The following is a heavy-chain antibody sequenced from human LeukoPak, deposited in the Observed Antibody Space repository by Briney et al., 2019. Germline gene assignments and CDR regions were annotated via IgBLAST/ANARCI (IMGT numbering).Heavy chain of an antibody. J-gene: IGHJ4*02. Sequence: GASVKVSCKASGYTFTGYYMHWVRQAPGQGLEWMGWINPNSGGTNYAQKFRGRVTMTRDTSISTAYMELSRLRSDDTAVYYCARSPYGDYVFDYWGQGTLVTVSS. CDR1: GYTFTGYY. CDR2: INPNSGGT. CDR3: ARSPYGDYVFDY. D-gene: IGHD4-17*01. V-gene: IGHV1-2*02.